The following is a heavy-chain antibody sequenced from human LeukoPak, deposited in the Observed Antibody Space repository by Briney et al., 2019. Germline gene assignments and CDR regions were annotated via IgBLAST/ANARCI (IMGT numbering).Heavy chain of an antibody. J-gene: IGHJ4*02. V-gene: IGHV3-15*01. Sequence: GGSLRLSCTGSGPSFSSYGMSWVRQAPGKGLEWVGRIQRKTDGGTTDYAAPVKGRFTISRDDSKKMVFLQVNSLKSEDTAVYYCCTDLMDYWGQGTLVTVSS. CDR1: GPSFSSYG. CDR2: IQRKTDGGTT. CDR3: CTDLMDY.